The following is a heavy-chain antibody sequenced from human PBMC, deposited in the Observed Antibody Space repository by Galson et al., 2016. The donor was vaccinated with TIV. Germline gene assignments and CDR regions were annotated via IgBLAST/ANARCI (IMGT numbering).Heavy chain of an antibody. D-gene: IGHD3-22*01. J-gene: IGHJ4*02. CDR2: FDPEAGRT. CDR3: ARDPTYYDTNGWGH. CDR1: GYTLSEIA. V-gene: IGHV1-24*01. Sequence: SVKVSCKVSGYTLSEIAMHWVRQAPGEGLEWVGGFDPEAGRTIYAQKFHGRVTVTEGTATDTAYMELNNLRSDDTAMYYCARDPTYYDTNGWGHWGQGTLVIVSS.